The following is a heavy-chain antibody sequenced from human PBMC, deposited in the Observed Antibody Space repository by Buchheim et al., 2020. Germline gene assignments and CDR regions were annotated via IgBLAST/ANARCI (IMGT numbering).Heavy chain of an antibody. CDR2: MCDSGNG. CDR1: GASISHGDYH. J-gene: IGHJ5*02. V-gene: IGHV4-31*03. D-gene: IGHD4-23*01. Sequence: QVQVQESGPGLVKPSETLSLTCTVSGASISHGDYHWSWVRQQPGKGLEWIGHMCDSGNGCFNPALRSRLTISVDMSKNQFSLKLTSVTVADTAMYYCVIYLRGNGGRGPWGQGT. CDR3: VIYLRGNGGRGP.